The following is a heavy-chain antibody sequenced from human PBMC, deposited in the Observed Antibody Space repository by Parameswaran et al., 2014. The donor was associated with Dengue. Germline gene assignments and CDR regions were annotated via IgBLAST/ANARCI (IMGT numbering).Heavy chain of an antibody. CDR2: IISIFGVA. J-gene: IGHJ4*02. Sequence: SWVRQAPGQGLEWMGGIISIFGVANYAQKFQGRVTITADESTSTAYMELSSLRSEDTAVYYCARDDTPPSSPHHYFDSWGQGTPVTVSS. CDR3: ARDDTPPSSPHHYFDS. V-gene: IGHV1-69*01. D-gene: IGHD1-26*01.